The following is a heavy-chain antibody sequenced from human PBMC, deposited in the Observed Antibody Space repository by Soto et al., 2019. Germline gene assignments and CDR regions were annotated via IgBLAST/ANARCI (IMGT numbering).Heavy chain of an antibody. CDR1: GFTVSSNY. Sequence: PGGSLRLSCAASGFTVSSNYMSWVRQAPGKGLEWVSVIYSGGSTYYADSVKGRFTNSRDNSKNTLYLQMNSLRAEDTAVYYCARARYSGSFGAFDIWGQGTMVTVSS. CDR3: ARARYSGSFGAFDI. V-gene: IGHV3-53*01. CDR2: IYSGGST. J-gene: IGHJ3*02. D-gene: IGHD1-26*01.